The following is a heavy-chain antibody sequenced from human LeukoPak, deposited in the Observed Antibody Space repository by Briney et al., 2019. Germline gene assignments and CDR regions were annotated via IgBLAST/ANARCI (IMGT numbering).Heavy chain of an antibody. D-gene: IGHD2-2*01. J-gene: IGHJ4*02. CDR1: GFTFSSYA. CDR2: ISSNGGST. Sequence: GGSLRLSCAASGFTFSSYAMHWVRQAPGKGLEYVSAISSNGGSTYYANSVKGRFTISRDNSKNTLYLQMGSLRAEDMAVYYCARAPVGSTSWHYFDYWGQGTLVTVSS. V-gene: IGHV3-64*01. CDR3: ARAPVGSTSWHYFDY.